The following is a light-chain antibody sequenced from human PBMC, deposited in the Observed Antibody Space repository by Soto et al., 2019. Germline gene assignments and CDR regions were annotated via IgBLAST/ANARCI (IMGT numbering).Light chain of an antibody. V-gene: IGLV2-14*01. CDR1: SSDVGGYKY. J-gene: IGLJ3*02. CDR3: SSYATSSFWV. Sequence: QSALTQPASVSGSPGQSITISCTGTSSDVGGYKYVSWYQQHPGKAPKLMIYEVSNRPSGVSNRFSGSKSGNMASLTISGLQAEDEADYSCSSYATSSFWVFGGGTKLTVL. CDR2: EVS.